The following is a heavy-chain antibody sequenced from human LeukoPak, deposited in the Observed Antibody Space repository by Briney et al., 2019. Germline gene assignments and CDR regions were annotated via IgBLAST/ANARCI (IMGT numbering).Heavy chain of an antibody. Sequence: SVKVSCKASGGTFSGYTISWVRQAPGQGLEWMGRIIPILGIANYAQKFQGRVTITADKSTSTAYMELSSLRSEDTAVYYCAPQLNTGYSSSWQFDPWGQGTLVTVCS. J-gene: IGHJ5*02. V-gene: IGHV1-69*02. CDR1: GGTFSGYT. CDR2: IIPILGIA. D-gene: IGHD6-13*01. CDR3: APQLNTGYSSSWQFDP.